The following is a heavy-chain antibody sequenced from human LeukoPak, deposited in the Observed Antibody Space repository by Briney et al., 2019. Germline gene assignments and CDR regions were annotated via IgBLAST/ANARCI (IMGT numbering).Heavy chain of an antibody. CDR3: AKDRFVYCSGGSCYDRSYYFDY. CDR2: ISGSGGST. CDR1: GFTFSSYA. D-gene: IGHD2-15*01. J-gene: IGHJ4*02. Sequence: PGGSLRLSCAASGFTFSSYAMSWVRQAPGKGLEWVSAISGSGGSTYYADSVKGRFTISRDNSKNTPYLQMNSLRAEDTAVYYCAKDRFVYCSGGSCYDRSYYFDYWGQGTLVTVSS. V-gene: IGHV3-23*01.